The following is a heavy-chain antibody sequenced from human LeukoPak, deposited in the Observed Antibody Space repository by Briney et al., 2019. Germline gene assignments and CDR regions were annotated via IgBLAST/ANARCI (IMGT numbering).Heavy chain of an antibody. D-gene: IGHD6-13*01. CDR2: IWYDGSNK. CDR1: GFTFSSYG. CDR3: ARDLRYSSSGDVIDY. Sequence: QPGGSLRLSCAASGFTFSSYGMHWVRQAPGKGLEWVAVIWYDGSNKYYADSVKGRFTISRDNSKNTLYLQMNSLRAEDTAVYYCARDLRYSSSGDVIDYWGQGTLVTVSS. V-gene: IGHV3-33*01. J-gene: IGHJ4*02.